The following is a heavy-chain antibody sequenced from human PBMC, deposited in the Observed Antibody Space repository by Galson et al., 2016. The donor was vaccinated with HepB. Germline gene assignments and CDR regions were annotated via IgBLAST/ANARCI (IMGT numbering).Heavy chain of an antibody. CDR2: VNPSDGNT. Sequence: SVKVSCKASGYTFTTYYIHWVRQAPGQGLEWMGVVNPSDGNTRYAQKFQGRVTMTSDTSTSTVYMELSSLRSEDTAVYQCGRACYYGSGSDGVYYGMDVWGKGTTVTVSS. J-gene: IGHJ6*04. CDR3: GRACYYGSGSDGVYYGMDV. V-gene: IGHV1-46*03. D-gene: IGHD3-10*01. CDR1: GYTFTTYY.